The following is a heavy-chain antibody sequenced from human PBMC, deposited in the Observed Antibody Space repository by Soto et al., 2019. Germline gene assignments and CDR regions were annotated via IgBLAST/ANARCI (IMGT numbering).Heavy chain of an antibody. J-gene: IGHJ4*02. CDR2: ISGSGGDT. CDR1: GFTFSIYA. Sequence: VQLLESGGDLVQPGGSLRLSCAASGFTFSIYAMSWVRQAPGKGLEWVSTISGSGGDTYYADSVKGRFTISRDNSKNTLYLQMNSLRAEDTAVYYCAKDSRYQLPPPNADFDYWGPGTLVTGSS. D-gene: IGHD2-2*01. CDR3: AKDSRYQLPPPNADFDY. V-gene: IGHV3-23*01.